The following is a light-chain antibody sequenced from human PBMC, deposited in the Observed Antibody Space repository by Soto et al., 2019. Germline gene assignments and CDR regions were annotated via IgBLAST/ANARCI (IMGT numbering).Light chain of an antibody. CDR3: QQYSSSWYT. CDR2: GAS. J-gene: IGKJ2*01. V-gene: IGKV3-20*01. Sequence: EVVLTQSPGTLSLSPGERVTLSCRASQSVSSNSLVWYQQKLGQAPRLLIYGASNRATGIPDRFSASGSGTDFTLTISRLEPEDFAMYYCQQYSSSWYTFGQGTKVEVK. CDR1: QSVSSNS.